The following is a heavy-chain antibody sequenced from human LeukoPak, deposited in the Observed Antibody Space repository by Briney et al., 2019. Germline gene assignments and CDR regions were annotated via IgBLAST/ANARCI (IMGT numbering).Heavy chain of an antibody. Sequence: GRSLRLSCAASGFTFSSYGMHWVRQAPGKGLEWVAVIWYDGSNKYYADSVKGRFTISRDNSKNTLYLQMNSLRAEDTAVYYCARGLGPSTTHFDYWGQGTLVTVSS. D-gene: IGHD1-26*01. CDR3: ARGLGPSTTHFDY. CDR1: GFTFSSYG. V-gene: IGHV3-33*01. J-gene: IGHJ4*02. CDR2: IWYDGSNK.